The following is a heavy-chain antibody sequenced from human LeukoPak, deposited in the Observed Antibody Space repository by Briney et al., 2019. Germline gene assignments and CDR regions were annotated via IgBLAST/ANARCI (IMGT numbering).Heavy chain of an antibody. Sequence: PGGSLRLSCAVSGFIFSSYDMNWVRQAPGKGLEWVSFISTRGNSIYYADSVKGRFTISRDNAKNSPYLQMNSLRVEDTAVYYCARATHPRTLGDNYYLDSWGQGTLLSVSS. CDR1: GFIFSSYD. D-gene: IGHD1-1*01. CDR3: ARATHPRTLGDNYYLDS. J-gene: IGHJ4*02. V-gene: IGHV3-48*03. CDR2: ISTRGNSI.